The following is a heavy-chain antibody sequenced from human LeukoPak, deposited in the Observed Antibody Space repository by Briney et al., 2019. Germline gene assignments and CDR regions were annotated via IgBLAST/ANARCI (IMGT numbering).Heavy chain of an antibody. CDR2: ISPDGGVS. D-gene: IGHD1-1*01. V-gene: IGHV3-7*03. J-gene: IGHJ4*02. Sequence: GGSLRLSCAASGFTFSSYAMTWVRQAPGKGPEWVAKISPDGGVSQYVDSVKGRFTISRDNSKNSLSLHMSSLRVEDTALYFCAKEEFWRFDFWGQGTLVTVS. CDR3: AKEEFWRFDF. CDR1: GFTFSSYA.